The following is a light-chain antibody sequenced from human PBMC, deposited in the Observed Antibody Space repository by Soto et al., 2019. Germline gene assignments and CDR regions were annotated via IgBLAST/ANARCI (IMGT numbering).Light chain of an antibody. CDR2: SAS. CDR3: QKYDSAPFP. J-gene: IGKJ3*01. Sequence: DIQMTQSPSSLSASVGDRVTITCRASQDIGSFLTCYEQRPGKDPKLIIYSASSLFSGAPSRFSGSGSGTDFTIPIFNLPPDDVATYYCQKYDSAPFPFGPGISVEIK. CDR1: QDIGSF. V-gene: IGKV1-27*01.